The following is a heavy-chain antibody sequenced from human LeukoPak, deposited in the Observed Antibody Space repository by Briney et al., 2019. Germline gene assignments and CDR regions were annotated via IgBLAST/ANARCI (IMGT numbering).Heavy chain of an antibody. CDR2: ISSSSSTI. CDR1: GFTFSSYE. CDR3: ARDSGNIVVNFDY. V-gene: IGHV3-48*01. J-gene: IGHJ4*02. D-gene: IGHD2-21*01. Sequence: GGSLRLSRAASGFTFSSYEMNWVRQAPGKGLEWVSYISSSSSTIYYADSVKGRFTISRDNAKNSLYLQMNSLRAEDTAVYYCARDSGNIVVNFDYWGQGTLVTVSS.